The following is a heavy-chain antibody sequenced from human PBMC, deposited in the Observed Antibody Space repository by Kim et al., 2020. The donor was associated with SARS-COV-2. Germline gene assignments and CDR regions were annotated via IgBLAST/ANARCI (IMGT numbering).Heavy chain of an antibody. D-gene: IGHD6-13*01. CDR3: ARSRKQTIYYYGMDV. CDR1: GGTFSSYA. CDR2: IIPIFGTA. J-gene: IGHJ6*02. V-gene: IGHV1-69*13. Sequence: SVKVSCKASGGTFSSYAISWVRQAPGQGLEWMGGIIPIFGTANYAQKFQGRVTITADESTSTAYMELSSLRSEDTAVYYCARSRKQTIYYYGMDVWGQGTTVTVSS.